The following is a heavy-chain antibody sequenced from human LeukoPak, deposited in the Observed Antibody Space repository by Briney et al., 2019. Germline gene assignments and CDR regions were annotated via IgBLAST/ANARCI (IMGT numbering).Heavy chain of an antibody. V-gene: IGHV4-39*01. CDR3: ARHGFGGYCSGSSCYFAY. Sequence: SETLSLTCTVSGGSISSSNYCGGWIRQPPGKGLEWIGSICYSGSRYSSGSTYYNPSPKSRVTISVDSSNNQFSLKLSSVTAADTAVYYCARHGFGGYCSGSSCYFAYWGQGTLVTVSS. D-gene: IGHD2-15*01. CDR2: ICYSGSRYSSGST. CDR1: GGSISSSNYC. J-gene: IGHJ4*02.